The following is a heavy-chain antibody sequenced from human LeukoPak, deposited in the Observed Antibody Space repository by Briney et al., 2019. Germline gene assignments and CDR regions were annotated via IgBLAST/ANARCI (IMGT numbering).Heavy chain of an antibody. CDR3: ARGKGYDFWSAIFAHAFDI. D-gene: IGHD3-3*01. CDR2: IYSSGST. CDR1: GGSISSYY. J-gene: IGHJ3*02. Sequence: PSETLSLTCTVSGGSISSYYWSWIRQPAGKGLEWIGRIYSSGSTVYNPSLKSRVSMSVDTSKNQFSLKLSSVTAADTAVYYCARGKGYDFWSAIFAHAFDIWGQGTMVTVSS. V-gene: IGHV4-4*07.